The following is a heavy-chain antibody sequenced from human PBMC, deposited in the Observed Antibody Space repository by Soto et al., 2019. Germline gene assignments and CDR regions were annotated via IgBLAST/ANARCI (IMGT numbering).Heavy chain of an antibody. D-gene: IGHD5-18*01. CDR3: ARVHRRQLWPTGFHY. CDR2: IYYSGTT. J-gene: IGHJ4*02. V-gene: IGHV4-30-4*01. Sequence: SETLSLTCTVSGGSISSGDYYWSWIRQPPGKGLEWIGYIYYSGTTYHNPSLKSRVTMSVDTSENQFSLKLSSVTAADTAVYYCARVHRRQLWPTGFHYWGQGTLVTVSS. CDR1: GGSISSGDYY.